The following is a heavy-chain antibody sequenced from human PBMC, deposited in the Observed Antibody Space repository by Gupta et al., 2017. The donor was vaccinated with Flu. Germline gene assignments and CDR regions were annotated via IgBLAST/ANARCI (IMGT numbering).Heavy chain of an antibody. V-gene: IGHV3-30*18. CDR1: GFTFRSYG. Sequence: QVQLVESGGGVVQPGRSLRLSCAASGFTFRSYGMPGVRQAPGRGLEWVAVISNDGSNKYYADSVKGRFTISRDNSKNTLYLQMNSLRAEDTAVYYCAKVGERIQLWLLGFYGMDVWGQGTTVTVSS. CDR2: ISNDGSNK. D-gene: IGHD5-18*01. J-gene: IGHJ6*02. CDR3: AKVGERIQLWLLGFYGMDV.